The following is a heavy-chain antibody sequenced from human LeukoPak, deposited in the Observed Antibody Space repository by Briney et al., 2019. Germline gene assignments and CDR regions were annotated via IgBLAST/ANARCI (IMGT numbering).Heavy chain of an antibody. CDR2: IYYSGST. CDR1: GGSISSYY. CDR3: ARFSDRYYYGMDV. V-gene: IGHV4-59*01. Sequence: SETLSLTCTVSGGSISSYYWSWIRQPPGKGLEWIGYIYYSGSTNYNPSLKSRVTISVDTSKNQFSLKLSSVTAADTAVYYCARFSDRYYYGMDVWGQGTTVIVS. D-gene: IGHD2/OR15-2a*01. J-gene: IGHJ6*02.